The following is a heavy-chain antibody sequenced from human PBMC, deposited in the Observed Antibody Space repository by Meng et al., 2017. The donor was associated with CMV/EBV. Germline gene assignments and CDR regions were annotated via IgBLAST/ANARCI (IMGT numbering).Heavy chain of an antibody. J-gene: IGHJ4*02. CDR1: FTFSSDA. CDR2: SSGSGGSK. D-gene: IGHD3-10*01. Sequence: FTFSSDAMSWVRQAPGKELEWVSASSGSGGSKYYADSVKGRFSISRENSKNTLYLQMNSLRAEETDVYYCAKDRSALLWFGELFEFDYWGQGTLVTVSS. V-gene: IGHV3-23*01. CDR3: AKDRSALLWFGELFEFDY.